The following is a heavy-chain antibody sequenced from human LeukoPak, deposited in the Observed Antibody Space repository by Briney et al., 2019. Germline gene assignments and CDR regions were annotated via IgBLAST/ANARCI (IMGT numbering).Heavy chain of an antibody. CDR2: ILPDGVTK. Sequence: GGSLRLSCAASGFTFINYAMHWVRQAPGKGLEWVAIILPDGVTKFYADAVEGRFTISRDNSRNTMYLQMNSLTSEDTAVYYCAKDAGEGTTPVYWGQGTLVTVSS. CDR3: AKDAGEGTTPVY. V-gene: IGHV3-30-3*01. CDR1: GFTFINYA. D-gene: IGHD2-15*01. J-gene: IGHJ4*02.